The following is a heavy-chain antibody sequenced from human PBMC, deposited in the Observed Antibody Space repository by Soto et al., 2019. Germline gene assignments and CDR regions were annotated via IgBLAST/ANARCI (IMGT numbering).Heavy chain of an antibody. Sequence: SETLSLTCTVSGDSISSGSYYWTWVRQRPGTGLEWMGYIFYSGSTSYNPSLRSRLSMSVDTSKNEFSLKLSSVTAADTAVYYCAREPLIRGVRYYFDYWARGTLVTVSS. V-gene: IGHV4-31*03. J-gene: IGHJ4*02. CDR3: AREPLIRGVRYYFDY. D-gene: IGHD3-10*01. CDR2: IFYSGST. CDR1: GDSISSGSYY.